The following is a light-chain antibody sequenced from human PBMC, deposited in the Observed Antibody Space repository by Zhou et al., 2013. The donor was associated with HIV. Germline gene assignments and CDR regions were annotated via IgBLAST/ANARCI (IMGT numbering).Light chain of an antibody. CDR3: QQANSFLS. CDR1: QDISGY. V-gene: IGKV1-12*02. Sequence: DIQMTQSPSSVSASVGDRVTITCRASQDISGYLAWYQQKPGKAPKLLIHGASNLQSGVPSRFSGSGSGTEFTLTISSLQPDDFATYYCQQANSFLSFGPGTKVD. J-gene: IGKJ3*01. CDR2: GAS.